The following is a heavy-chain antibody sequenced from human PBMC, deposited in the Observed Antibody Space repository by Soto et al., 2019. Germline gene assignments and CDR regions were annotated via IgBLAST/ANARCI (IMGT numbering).Heavy chain of an antibody. J-gene: IGHJ5*02. CDR2: ISAYTGNT. Sequence: GASVKVSCKASGYTFTSYGISWVRQAPGQGLEWMGWISAYTGNTNYAQKLQGRVTMTTDTSTSTAYMELRSLRSDDTAVYYCARDIVVVPATNWFDPWGQGTLVTVSS. D-gene: IGHD2-2*01. V-gene: IGHV1-18*01. CDR3: ARDIVVVPATNWFDP. CDR1: GYTFTSYG.